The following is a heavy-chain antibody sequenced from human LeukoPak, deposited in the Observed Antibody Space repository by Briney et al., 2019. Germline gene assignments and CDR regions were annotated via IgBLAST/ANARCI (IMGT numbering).Heavy chain of an antibody. D-gene: IGHD5-24*01. Sequence: ASVKVSCKASGYTFTSYGINWVRQAPGQGLEWMGWISAYNGDTNYAQKLQGRVTMTTDTSTSTAYMELRSLRSDDTAVYYCARDFVEMASEGFDPWGQGTLVTVSS. CDR2: ISAYNGDT. V-gene: IGHV1-18*01. CDR3: ARDFVEMASEGFDP. CDR1: GYTFTSYG. J-gene: IGHJ5*02.